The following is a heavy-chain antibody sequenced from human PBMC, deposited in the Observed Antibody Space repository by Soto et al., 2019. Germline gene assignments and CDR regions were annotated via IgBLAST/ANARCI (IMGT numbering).Heavy chain of an antibody. Sequence: PSETLSLTCTVSGGSISSSSYYWGWIRQPPGKGLEWIGDIYYSGSTYYNPSLKSRVTISVDTSKNQFSLKLSSVTAADTAVYYCARRGTHYYDSSGLVFDPSGQGTLVTVSS. CDR3: ARRGTHYYDSSGLVFDP. D-gene: IGHD3-22*01. V-gene: IGHV4-39*01. CDR2: IYYSGST. CDR1: GGSISSSSYY. J-gene: IGHJ5*02.